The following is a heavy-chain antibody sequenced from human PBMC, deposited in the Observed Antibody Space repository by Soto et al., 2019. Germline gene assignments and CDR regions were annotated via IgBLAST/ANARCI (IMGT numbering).Heavy chain of an antibody. CDR3: AIALDGSGSYYTDY. CDR2: ISAYNGNT. Sequence: ASLKVSCKVSGYTFTNYGINWVRPAPGQGLEWMGWISAYNGNTKYAQNFQGRVTMTTDTSTSTAYIEMRSLRSDDTAVYYCAIALDGSGSYYTDYSGPATLVTVSS. CDR1: GYTFTNYG. J-gene: IGHJ4*02. D-gene: IGHD3-10*01. V-gene: IGHV1-18*01.